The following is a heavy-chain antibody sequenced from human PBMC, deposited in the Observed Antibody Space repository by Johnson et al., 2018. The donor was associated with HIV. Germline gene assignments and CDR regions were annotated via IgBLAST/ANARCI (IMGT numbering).Heavy chain of an antibody. CDR3: ARGSLIDDSFPE. J-gene: IGHJ3*01. V-gene: IGHV3-23*04. CDR2: ISGSGGST. CDR1: GFTFDDYA. D-gene: IGHD2-8*01. Sequence: VQLVESGGGLVQPGGSLRLSCAASGFTFDDYAMHWVRQAPGKGLEWVSAISGSGGSTYYADSVKGRFTISRDNAKNTLFLQMNSLRAEDTAIYYCARGSLIDDSFPEWGQGTMVLVSS.